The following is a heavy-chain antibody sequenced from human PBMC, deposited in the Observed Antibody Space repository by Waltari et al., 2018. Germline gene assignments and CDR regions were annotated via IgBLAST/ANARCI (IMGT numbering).Heavy chain of an antibody. J-gene: IGHJ5*02. CDR1: GGSISSSSYY. CDR2: IYYSGST. D-gene: IGHD4-17*01. Sequence: QLQLQESGPGLVKPSETLSLTCTVSGGSISSSSYYWGWIRQPPGKGLEWIGSIYYSGSTYYTPSLGSRCTMSVDRSRNSFPRRLSVVPAGSPAVYDGAGGGVTTFFWFDPWGQGTLVTVSS. V-gene: IGHV4-39*07. CDR3: AGGGVTTFFWFDP.